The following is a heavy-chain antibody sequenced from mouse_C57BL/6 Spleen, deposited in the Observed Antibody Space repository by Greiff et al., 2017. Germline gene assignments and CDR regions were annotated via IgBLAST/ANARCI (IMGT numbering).Heavy chain of an antibody. Sequence: EVQLQQSGPELVKPGASVKISCKASGYTFTDYYMNWVKQSHGKSLEWIGDINPNNGGTSYNQKFKGKATLTVDKSSSTAYMELRSLTSEDSAVYYCARGGCSLYYAMDYWGQGTSVTVSS. CDR3: ARGGCSLYYAMDY. J-gene: IGHJ4*01. V-gene: IGHV1-26*01. CDR2: INPNNGGT. D-gene: IGHD1-1*01. CDR1: GYTFTDYY.